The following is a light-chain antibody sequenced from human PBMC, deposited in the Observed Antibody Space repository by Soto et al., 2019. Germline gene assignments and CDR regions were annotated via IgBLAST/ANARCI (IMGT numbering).Light chain of an antibody. V-gene: IGKV3-20*01. CDR1: QSVSSSS. CDR2: GAS. J-gene: IGKJ5*01. CDR3: QQFGSSPPIT. Sequence: EIVLTQSPGTLSLSPGERATLSCRASQSVSSSSLAWYQQKPGQAPRLLIYGASIRATGIPDRFSGRGSGTDFTLTISRLEPEDFAVYYCQQFGSSPPITFGQGTRLEIK.